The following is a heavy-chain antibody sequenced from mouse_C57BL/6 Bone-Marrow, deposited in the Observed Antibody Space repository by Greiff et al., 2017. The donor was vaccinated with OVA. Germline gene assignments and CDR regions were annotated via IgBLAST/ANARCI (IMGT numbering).Heavy chain of an antibody. Sequence: QVQLQQSGAELARPGASVKLSCKASGYTFTSYGISWVKQRTGQGLEWIGEIYPRSGNTYYNEKFKGKATLTADKSSSTAYMELRSLTSEDSAVYFCARAGYDYDGGDYAMDDWGQGTSVTVSS. V-gene: IGHV1-81*01. CDR2: IYPRSGNT. J-gene: IGHJ4*01. D-gene: IGHD2-4*01. CDR1: GYTFTSYG. CDR3: ARAGYDYDGGDYAMDD.